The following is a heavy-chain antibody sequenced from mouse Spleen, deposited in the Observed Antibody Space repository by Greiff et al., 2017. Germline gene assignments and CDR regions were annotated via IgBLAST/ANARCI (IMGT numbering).Heavy chain of an antibody. V-gene: IGHV1-81*01. D-gene: IGHD1-2*01. CDR1: GYTFTSYG. CDR3: ARCGLRLRYFDV. CDR2: IYPRSGNT. J-gene: IGHJ1*01. Sequence: VHLVESGAELARPGASVKLSCKASGYTFTSYGISWVKQRTGQGLEWIGEIYPRSGNTYYNEKFKGKATLTADKSSSTAYMELRSLTSEDSAVYYCARCGLRLRYFDVWGAGTTVTVSS.